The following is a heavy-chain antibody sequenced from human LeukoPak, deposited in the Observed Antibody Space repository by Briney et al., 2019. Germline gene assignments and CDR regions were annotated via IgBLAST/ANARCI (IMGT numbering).Heavy chain of an antibody. V-gene: IGHV3-7*01. CDR2: IRQDGGEK. CDR3: ARDKIAGATHFDY. J-gene: IGHJ4*02. D-gene: IGHD1-26*01. CDR1: GFTFSTYW. Sequence: GGSLRLSCVGSGFTFSTYWMSWVRQAPGKGLEWVANIRQDGGEKYYVDSVKGRFSISRDDARNSLYLQMNRLTAEDTAVYYCARDKIAGATHFDYWGQGTLVTVSA.